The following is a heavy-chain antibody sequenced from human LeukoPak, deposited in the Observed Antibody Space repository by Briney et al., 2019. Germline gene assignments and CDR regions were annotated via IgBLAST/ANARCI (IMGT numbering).Heavy chain of an antibody. J-gene: IGHJ4*02. CDR2: ISSSSSYI. Sequence: GGSLRLSCAASGFTFSSYSMSWVRQAPGKGLEWVSSISSSSSYIYYADSVKGRFTISRDNAKYSLYLQMNSLRAEDTAVYHCAREPSSGWFDYWGQGTLVTVSS. CDR3: AREPSSGWFDY. V-gene: IGHV3-21*01. D-gene: IGHD6-19*01. CDR1: GFTFSSYS.